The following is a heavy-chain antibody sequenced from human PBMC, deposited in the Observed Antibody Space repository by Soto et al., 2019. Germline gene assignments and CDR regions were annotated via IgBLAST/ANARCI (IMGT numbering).Heavy chain of an antibody. CDR3: ARHTDDILTGNEALDI. CDR2: IYHGST. J-gene: IGHJ3*02. Sequence: SETLSLTFTVSGGSISSGDYYWSWIRQPPGKGLEWIGYIYHGSTYYNPSLKSRVTISVDGSKNQFSLKLSSVTAADTAVYYCARHTDDILTGNEALDIWGQGTVVT. CDR1: GGSISSGDYY. V-gene: IGHV4-30-4*01. D-gene: IGHD3-9*01.